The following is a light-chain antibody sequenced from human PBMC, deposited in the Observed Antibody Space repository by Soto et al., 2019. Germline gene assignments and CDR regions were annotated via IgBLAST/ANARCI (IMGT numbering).Light chain of an antibody. CDR1: QTLSPNY. Sequence: DIVLTQSPGTLSLSPGERATLSCGASQTLSPNYLAWCQQKPGHPPRLLIYGSSKRATGIPDRFSGSGSGTDFTLTISRLEPEDFALYYCQHYGASPITFGQGTRLEIK. V-gene: IGKV3-20*01. CDR3: QHYGASPIT. J-gene: IGKJ5*01. CDR2: GSS.